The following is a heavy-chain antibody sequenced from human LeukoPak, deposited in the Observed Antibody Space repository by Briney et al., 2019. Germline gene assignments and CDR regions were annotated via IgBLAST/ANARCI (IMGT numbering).Heavy chain of an antibody. CDR2: ISSSGSTI. CDR1: GCTFSSYE. J-gene: IGHJ6*04. V-gene: IGHV3-48*03. Sequence: GGSLRLSCAASGCTFSSYEMNWVRQAPGKGLEWVSYISSSGSTIYYADSVKGRFTISRDNAKNSLYLQMNSLRAEDTAVYYCARDSDGMDVWGKGTTVTVSP. CDR3: ARDSDGMDV. D-gene: IGHD3-10*01.